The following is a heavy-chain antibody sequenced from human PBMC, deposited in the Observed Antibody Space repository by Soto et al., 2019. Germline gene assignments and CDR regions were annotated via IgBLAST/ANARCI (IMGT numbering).Heavy chain of an antibody. CDR2: ISWDGSKS. J-gene: IGHJ4*02. Sequence: EVQLVESGGGVVQPGGSLRLSCAASGLTFNDDAFNWVRQVPWKVREWVSLISWDGSKSYYADSVKGRLIITRDNSEESRAILITRLSTEDSGLYYCAQDVCSGATNSCDTRRDSWGQGTQVTVSS. CDR1: GLTFNDDA. V-gene: IGHV3-43*01. D-gene: IGHD1-26*01. CDR3: AQDVCSGATNSCDTRRDS.